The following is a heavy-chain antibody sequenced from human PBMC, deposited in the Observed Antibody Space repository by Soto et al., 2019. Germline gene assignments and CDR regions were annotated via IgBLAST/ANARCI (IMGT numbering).Heavy chain of an antibody. V-gene: IGHV5-10-1*01. J-gene: IGHJ3*02. CDR3: ARRGRGYCSGGSCPHDAFDI. CDR1: GDSFTGYW. CDR2: IDPSDSYT. Sequence: AGSLKVCWKGCGDSFTGYWSSGVREVPGKGLGWMGRIDPSDSYTNYSPSFQGHVTISADKSISTAYLQWSSLKASDTAMYYCARRGRGYCSGGSCPHDAFDIWGQGTMVTVSS. D-gene: IGHD2-15*01.